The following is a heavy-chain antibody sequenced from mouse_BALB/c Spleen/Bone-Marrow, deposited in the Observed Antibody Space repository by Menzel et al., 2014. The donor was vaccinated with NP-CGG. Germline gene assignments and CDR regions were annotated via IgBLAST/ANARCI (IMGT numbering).Heavy chain of an antibody. V-gene: IGHV4-1*02. CDR2: INPNSRTI. J-gene: IGHJ3*01. CDR1: GFELSRYW. CDR3: ARCGYYGWLAY. D-gene: IGHD2-3*01. Sequence: EVNVVESGGGLVQPGGSLKLSCTASGFELSRYWMSWVRQAPGKGLEWIGEINPNSRTINYTPSLKERFIISRDNAKNTLYLQVSKVRSEDTALYLCARCGYYGWLAYWGQGTLVTVSA.